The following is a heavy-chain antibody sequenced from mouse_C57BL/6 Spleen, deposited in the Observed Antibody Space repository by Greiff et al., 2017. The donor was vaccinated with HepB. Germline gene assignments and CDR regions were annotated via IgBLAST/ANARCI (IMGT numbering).Heavy chain of an antibody. CDR2: ISYDGSN. J-gene: IGHJ2*01. Sequence: EVQLQQSGPGLVKPSQSLSLTCSVTGYSITSGYYWNWIRQFPGNKLEWMGYISYDGSNNYNPSLKNRISITRDTSKNQLFLKLNSVTTEDTATYYCARGSSDLFDYWGQGTTLTVSS. V-gene: IGHV3-6*01. CDR3: ARGSSDLFDY. D-gene: IGHD3-2*02. CDR1: GYSITSGYY.